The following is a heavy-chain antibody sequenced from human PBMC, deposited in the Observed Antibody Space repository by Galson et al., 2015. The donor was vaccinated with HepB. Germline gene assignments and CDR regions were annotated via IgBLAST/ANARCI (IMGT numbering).Heavy chain of an antibody. V-gene: IGHV3-43*01. CDR2: ISWDGGTT. D-gene: IGHD3-22*01. CDR3: AKGGDVVVINFFDY. CDR1: GFTFDDYT. J-gene: IGHJ4*02. Sequence: SLRLSCAASGFTFDDYTMHWVRQAPGKGLEWVSLISWDGGTTYYADSVKGRFTISRDNSENSLYLEMNSLRTEDTALYYCAKGGDVVVINFFDYWGQGTLVTVSS.